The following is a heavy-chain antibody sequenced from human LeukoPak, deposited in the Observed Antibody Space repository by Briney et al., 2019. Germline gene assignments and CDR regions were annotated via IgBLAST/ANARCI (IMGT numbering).Heavy chain of an antibody. Sequence: GGSLRLSCAASGFTFSSHSMNWVRQAPGKGLEWVSSISSSSSYIYYADSVKGRFTISRDNAKNSLYLQMNSLRAEDTAVYYCARDATTFGEKGGYYFDYWGQGTLVTVSS. D-gene: IGHD3-10*01. V-gene: IGHV3-21*01. CDR3: ARDATTFGEKGGYYFDY. J-gene: IGHJ4*02. CDR1: GFTFSSHS. CDR2: ISSSSSYI.